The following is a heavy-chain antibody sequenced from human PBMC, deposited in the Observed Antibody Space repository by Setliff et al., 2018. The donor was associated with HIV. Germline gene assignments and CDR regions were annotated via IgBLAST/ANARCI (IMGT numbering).Heavy chain of an antibody. CDR2: ISGSGGST. CDR3: AKDRVGGAFDI. J-gene: IGHJ3*02. D-gene: IGHD3-10*01. V-gene: IGHV3-23*01. CDR1: GFSFRSYA. Sequence: GESLKISCAASGFSFRSYAMSWVRQAPGKGLEWVSAISGSGGSTYYADSVKGRFTISRDNSKNTLYLQMNSLRAEDTAVYYCAKDRVGGAFDIWGQGTMVTVSS.